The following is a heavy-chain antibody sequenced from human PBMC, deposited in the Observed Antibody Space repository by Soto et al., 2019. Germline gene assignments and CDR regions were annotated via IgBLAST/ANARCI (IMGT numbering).Heavy chain of an antibody. Sequence: GGSLRLSCVASGFTFSDYAMTWVRQAPGKGLEWVSVISATGATTYYADSVRGRFTISRDNSKNTLNLQMDDLRVEDTAVIYCAKGRKSTEKDIAVMLAAASSIQHWGQGTLVTVSS. D-gene: IGHD2-15*01. CDR3: AKGRKSTEKDIAVMLAAASSIQH. J-gene: IGHJ1*01. V-gene: IGHV3-23*01. CDR2: ISATGATT. CDR1: GFTFSDYA.